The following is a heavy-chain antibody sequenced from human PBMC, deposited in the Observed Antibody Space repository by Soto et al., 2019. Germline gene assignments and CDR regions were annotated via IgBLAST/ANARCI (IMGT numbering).Heavy chain of an antibody. CDR2: IWSDGSTK. D-gene: IGHD3-10*01. J-gene: IGHJ4*02. V-gene: IGHV3-33*01. CDR3: AAYYGSGSYFY. Sequence: VQLVESGGGVVQPGRSLRLSCAASGFTFSDYGMQWVRQAPGKGLEWVAVIWSDGSTKYYADSVNGRFTISRDNSKNTLYLQMNSLRVEDTALYYCAAYYGSGSYFYWGQGTLVTVSS. CDR1: GFTFSDYG.